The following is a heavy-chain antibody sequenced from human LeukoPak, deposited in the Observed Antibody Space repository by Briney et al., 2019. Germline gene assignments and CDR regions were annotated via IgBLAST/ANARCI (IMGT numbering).Heavy chain of an antibody. CDR3: ARGGGYPIFDY. CDR1: GGSISSYY. D-gene: IGHD2-15*01. V-gene: IGHV4-59*01. J-gene: IGHJ4*02. CDR2: IYYSGST. Sequence: TSETLSLTCTVSGGSISSYYWSWIRQPPGKGLEWIGYIYYSGSTNYNPSLKSRVTISVDTSKNQFSLKLSSVTAADTAVYYCARGGGYPIFDYWGQGTLVTVPS.